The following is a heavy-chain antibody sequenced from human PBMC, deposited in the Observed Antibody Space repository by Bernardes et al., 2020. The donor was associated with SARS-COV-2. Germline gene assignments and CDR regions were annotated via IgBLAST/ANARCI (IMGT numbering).Heavy chain of an antibody. Sequence: SETLSLTCTVSGGSISNRNYYWDWIRQPPGKGLEWIGSIYYSGSTSYNPSLKSRVTMSVDTSKNQFSVEVRSVTAADTALYYCARLNVVAATDWYFDNWGQGILVTVSS. J-gene: IGHJ4*02. CDR2: IYYSGST. D-gene: IGHD1-26*01. CDR3: ARLNVVAATDWYFDN. V-gene: IGHV4-39*01. CDR1: GGSISNRNYY.